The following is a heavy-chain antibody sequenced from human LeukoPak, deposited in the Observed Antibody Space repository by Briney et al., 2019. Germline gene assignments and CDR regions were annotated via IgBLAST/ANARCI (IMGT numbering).Heavy chain of an antibody. D-gene: IGHD2-2*01. CDR2: IYPRDSRT. V-gene: IGHV5-51*01. J-gene: IGHJ4*02. CDR1: GSSFSSYW. Sequence: GASLQISCQASGSSFSSYWIAWGRQLPGKGLEWMGIIYPRDSRTTYSPSFQDQVTISADKSSSTAYLQWTSLKASDTAMYYCARHLSDITSSPNYWGPGTLVTVSS. CDR3: ARHLSDITSSPNY.